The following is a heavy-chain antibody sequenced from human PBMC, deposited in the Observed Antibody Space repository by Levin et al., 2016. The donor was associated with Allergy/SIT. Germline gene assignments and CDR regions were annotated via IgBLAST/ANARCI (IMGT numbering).Heavy chain of an antibody. CDR1: GFTVSSNY. Sequence: GESLKISCAASGFTVSSNYMSWARQAPGKGLEWVAVIYTSDRTYYADSVKGRFTISRDNSKNTVYLQMNSLRAEDTAVYYCAKDQRSSSQAHYFDYWGQGTLVTVSS. V-gene: IGHV3-66*01. CDR3: AKDQRSSSQAHYFDY. J-gene: IGHJ4*02. D-gene: IGHD6-6*01. CDR2: IYTSDRT.